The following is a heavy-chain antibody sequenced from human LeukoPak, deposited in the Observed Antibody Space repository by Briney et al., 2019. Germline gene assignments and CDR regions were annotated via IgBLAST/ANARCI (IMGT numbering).Heavy chain of an antibody. V-gene: IGHV1-46*01. CDR3: ARVARYEFRGPGSSWGGFDY. D-gene: IGHD6-13*01. J-gene: IGHJ4*02. CDR2: INPSGGST. CDR1: GYTFTSYY. Sequence: ASVKVSCKASGYTFTSYYMHWVRQAPGQGLEWMGIINPSGGSTSYAQKFQGRVTMTRDMSTSTVYMELSSLRSEDTAVYYCARVARYEFRGPGSSWGGFDYWGQGTLVTVSS.